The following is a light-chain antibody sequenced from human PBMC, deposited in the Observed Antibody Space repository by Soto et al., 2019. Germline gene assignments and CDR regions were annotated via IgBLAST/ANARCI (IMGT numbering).Light chain of an antibody. CDR2: GAS. CDR3: QHYNNWPPVYT. CDR1: QSVSSN. Sequence: EIVMTQSPATLSVSPGERATLSCRASQSVSSNLDWYQQQPGQAPRLLIYGASTRATGIPARFSGSGSGTEFNLTISSLQSEDFEVYYCQHYNNWPPVYTFGQGTKLEIK. V-gene: IGKV3-15*01. J-gene: IGKJ2*01.